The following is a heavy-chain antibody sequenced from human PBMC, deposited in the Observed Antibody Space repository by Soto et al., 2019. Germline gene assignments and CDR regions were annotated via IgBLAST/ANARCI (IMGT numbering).Heavy chain of an antibody. CDR2: ISWNSGSI. D-gene: IGHD4-17*01. CDR3: AKDLAYGDYVGMGAFDI. Sequence: PGGSLRLSCAASEFPFCSYTMTWVRKAPGKGLEWVSGISWNSGSIGYADSVKGRFTISRDNAKNSLYLQMNSLRAEDTALYYCAKDLAYGDYVGMGAFDIWGQGTMVTVSS. J-gene: IGHJ3*02. V-gene: IGHV3-9*01. CDR1: EFPFCSYT.